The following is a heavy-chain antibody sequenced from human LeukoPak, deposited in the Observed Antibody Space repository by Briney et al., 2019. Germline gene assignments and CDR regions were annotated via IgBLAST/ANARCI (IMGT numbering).Heavy chain of an antibody. CDR2: INHSGST. V-gene: IGHV4-34*01. J-gene: IGHJ4*02. CDR3: ARGRYSSSWYGKTTGRGYFDY. CDR1: GGSFSGYY. D-gene: IGHD6-13*01. Sequence: SETLSLTCAVYGGSFSGYYWSWIRQPPGKGLEWIGEINHSGSTNYNPSLKSRVTISVDTSKNQFSLKLSSVTAADTAVYYCARGRYSSSWYGKTTGRGYFDYWGQGTLVTVSS.